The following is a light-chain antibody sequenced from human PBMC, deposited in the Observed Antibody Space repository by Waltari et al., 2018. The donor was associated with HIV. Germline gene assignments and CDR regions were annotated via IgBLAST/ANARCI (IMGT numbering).Light chain of an antibody. CDR2: AAS. Sequence: ETVMTQSPATLSVSPGERPILSCRSSQSVGTSVAWYQQRPGHTPRLRVSAASTRATSGQAMFIGSASVTEFTRHRSSLQSEDFVVDYCQQYSDWPPGFTFVQGTNLDIQ. CDR3: QQYSDWPPGFT. J-gene: IGKJ2*01. V-gene: IGKV3-15*01. CDR1: QSVGTS.